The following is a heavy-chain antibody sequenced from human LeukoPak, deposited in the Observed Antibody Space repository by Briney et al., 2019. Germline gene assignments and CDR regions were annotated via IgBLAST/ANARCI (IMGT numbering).Heavy chain of an antibody. CDR3: ARVTSSRGAFDI. CDR1: GYAFTSYG. CDR2: ISAYNGNT. D-gene: IGHD1-20*01. V-gene: IGHV1-18*01. J-gene: IGHJ3*02. Sequence: ASVKVSCKASGYAFTSYGISWVRPAPGQGLEWMGWISAYNGNTNYAQKLQGRVTMTTDTSTSTAYMELRSLRSDDTAVYYCARVTSSRGAFDIWGQGTMVTVSS.